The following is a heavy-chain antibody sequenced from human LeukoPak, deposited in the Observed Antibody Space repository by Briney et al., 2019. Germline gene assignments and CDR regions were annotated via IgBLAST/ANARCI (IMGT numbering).Heavy chain of an antibody. CDR2: ISWNSGSI. V-gene: IGHV3-9*01. Sequence: GGSRRLSCAASGFTFDDYAMHWVRQAPGKGLEWVSGISWNSGSIGYADSVKGRFTISRDNAKNSLYLQMNSLRAEDTALYYCAKDSDAFDIWGQGTMVTVSS. CDR3: AKDSDAFDI. J-gene: IGHJ3*02. CDR1: GFTFDDYA.